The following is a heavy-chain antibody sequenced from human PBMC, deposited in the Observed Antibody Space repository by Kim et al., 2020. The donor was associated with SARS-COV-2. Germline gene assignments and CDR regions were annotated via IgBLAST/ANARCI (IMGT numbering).Heavy chain of an antibody. CDR2: IYYSGST. CDR3: ARHSRIVVVPAARLA. V-gene: IGHV4-39*01. D-gene: IGHD2-2*01. CDR1: GGSISSSSYY. Sequence: SETLSLTCTVSGGSISSSSYYWGWIRQPPGKGLEWIGSIYYSGSTYYNPSLKSRVTISVDTSKNQFSLKLISVTAADTAVYYCARHSRIVVVPAARLAWGQGTLVTVSS. J-gene: IGHJ4*02.